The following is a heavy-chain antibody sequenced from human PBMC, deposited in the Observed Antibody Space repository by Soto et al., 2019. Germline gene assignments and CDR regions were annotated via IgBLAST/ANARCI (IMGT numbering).Heavy chain of an antibody. V-gene: IGHV4-30-4*01. J-gene: IGHJ4*02. CDR1: GGSISSGDYY. CDR2: IYYSGST. Sequence: PSETLYLTCTVSGGSISSGDYYWSWIRQPPGKGLEWIGYIYYSGSTYYNPSLKSRVTISVDTSKNQFSLKLSSVTAADTAVYYCARDGLRFLEWSSYWGQGTLVTV. CDR3: ARDGLRFLEWSSY. D-gene: IGHD3-3*01.